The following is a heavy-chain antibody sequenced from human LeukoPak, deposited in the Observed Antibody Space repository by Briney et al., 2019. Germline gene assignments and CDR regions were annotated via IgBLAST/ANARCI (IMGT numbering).Heavy chain of an antibody. Sequence: SETLSLTCTVSGGSISSSSYYWGWIRQPPGKGLGWIGSIYYSGSTYYNPSLKSRVTISVDTSKNQFSLKLSSVTAADTAVYYCARLLTGSFDYWGQGTLVTVSS. V-gene: IGHV4-39*01. J-gene: IGHJ4*02. CDR2: IYYSGST. CDR3: ARLLTGSFDY. CDR1: GGSISSSSYY. D-gene: IGHD7-27*01.